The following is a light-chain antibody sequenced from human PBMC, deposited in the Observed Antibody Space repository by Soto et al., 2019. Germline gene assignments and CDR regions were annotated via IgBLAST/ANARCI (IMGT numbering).Light chain of an antibody. Sequence: DIQMTQSPSTLSASVGDRVTITCRASQSISSWLAWYQQKPGKAPKLLIFQASSLKSGVPSRFSGSGSATEYTLTISSLQPDDFATYYCEDYSSSSGLTFGGGTNVEIK. CDR2: QAS. V-gene: IGKV1-5*03. CDR3: EDYSSSSGLT. J-gene: IGKJ4*01. CDR1: QSISSW.